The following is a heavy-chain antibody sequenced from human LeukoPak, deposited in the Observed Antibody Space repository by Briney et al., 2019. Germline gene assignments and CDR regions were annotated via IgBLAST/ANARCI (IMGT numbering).Heavy chain of an antibody. CDR3: AREMGSGSEFDY. V-gene: IGHV4-61*10. J-gene: IGHJ4*02. Sequence: SETLSLTCTVSGGSISSGSYYWSWIRQPAGKGLEWIGEINHSGSTNYNPSLKSRVTISVDTSKNQFSLKLSSVTAADTAVYYCAREMGSGSEFDYWGQGTLVTVSS. CDR2: INHSGST. D-gene: IGHD6-19*01. CDR1: GGSISSGSYY.